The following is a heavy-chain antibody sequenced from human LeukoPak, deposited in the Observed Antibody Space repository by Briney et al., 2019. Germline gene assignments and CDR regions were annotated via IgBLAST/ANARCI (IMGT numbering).Heavy chain of an antibody. J-gene: IGHJ4*02. D-gene: IGHD5-12*01. Sequence: GGSLRLSYAASRFTFSSCSMNWVRQAPGKGLEWVSVIYSGGSTYYADSVKGRFTISRDNSKNTLYLQMNSLRAEDTAVYYCARTYDSGDYWGQGTLVTVSS. CDR2: IYSGGST. CDR1: RFTFSSCS. V-gene: IGHV3-66*02. CDR3: ARTYDSGDY.